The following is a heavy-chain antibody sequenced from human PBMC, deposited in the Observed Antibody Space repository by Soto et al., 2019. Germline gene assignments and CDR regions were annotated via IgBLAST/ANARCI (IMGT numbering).Heavy chain of an antibody. CDR3: ASARLTYYDFWSGS. J-gene: IGHJ5*02. CDR1: GGSISSGDYY. Sequence: PSETLSLTCTVSGGSISSGDYYWSWIRQPPGKGLEWIGYIYYSGSTYYNPSLKSRVTISVDTSKNQFSLKLSSVTAADTAVYYCASARLTYYDFWSGSWGQGTLVTVSS. D-gene: IGHD3-3*01. V-gene: IGHV4-30-4*01. CDR2: IYYSGST.